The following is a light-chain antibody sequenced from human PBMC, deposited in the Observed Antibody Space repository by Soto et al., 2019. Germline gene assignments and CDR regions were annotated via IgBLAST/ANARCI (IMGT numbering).Light chain of an antibody. CDR1: SSDVGGYNH. J-gene: IGLJ1*01. CDR2: EVS. Sequence: QSALTQPASVSGSPGQSITISCTGTSSDVGGYNHVSWYQQQPGKAPKVMIYEVSNRPSGVSDRFSGSKFGNTASLTISGLQAEDEADYYCSSYTSSHTYVFGSGTKLTVL. V-gene: IGLV2-14*01. CDR3: SSYTSSHTYV.